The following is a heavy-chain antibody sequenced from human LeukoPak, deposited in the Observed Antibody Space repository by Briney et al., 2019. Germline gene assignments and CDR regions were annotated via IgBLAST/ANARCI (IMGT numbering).Heavy chain of an antibody. D-gene: IGHD3-9*01. CDR1: GGSISSYY. Sequence: SETLSLTCTVSGGSISSYYWSWIRQPPGKGLEWIGYIYYSGSTNYNPSLKSRVTISVDTSKNQFSLRLSSVTAADTAVYYCARLMIPDILTGYYYYGMDVWGQGTTVTVSS. CDR3: ARLMIPDILTGYYYYGMDV. V-gene: IGHV4-59*08. CDR2: IYYSGST. J-gene: IGHJ6*02.